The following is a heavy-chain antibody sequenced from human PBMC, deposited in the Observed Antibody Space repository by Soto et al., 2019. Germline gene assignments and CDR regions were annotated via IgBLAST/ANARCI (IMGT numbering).Heavy chain of an antibody. J-gene: IGHJ6*02. V-gene: IGHV4-59*08. Sequence: QVQLQQSGPRLVKPSETLSLTCTVSSGPDRSHNWGWIRQPPGRGLEWIGYVYYTGDTAYNPSLRGRVTISADTSTNNISLTLNSVTAADTAVYYCVRQGIDYLHGLVDVWGQGTTVSGSS. CDR3: VRQGIDYLHGLVDV. D-gene: IGHD4-17*01. CDR2: VYYTGDT. CDR1: SGPDRSHN.